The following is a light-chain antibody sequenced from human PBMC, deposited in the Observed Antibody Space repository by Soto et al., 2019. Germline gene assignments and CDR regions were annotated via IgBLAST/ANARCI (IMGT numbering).Light chain of an antibody. J-gene: IGKJ4*01. CDR1: QTINRK. V-gene: IGKV1-39*01. CDR2: SAS. CDR3: QQGQSAPLT. Sequence: IQMTQSPSSLSASVWYRFTIPCRASQTINRKLNSYQHKPLKAPDLLIFSASNLQSGVPSMFSGSGSWADFTLTISSLQPEDFATYYCQQGQSAPLTFAGGIKVHIK.